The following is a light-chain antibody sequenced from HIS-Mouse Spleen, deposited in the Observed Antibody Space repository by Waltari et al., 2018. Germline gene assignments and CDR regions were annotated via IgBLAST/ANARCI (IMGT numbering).Light chain of an antibody. V-gene: IGLV2-23*01. CDR1: SSAVGGYTL. CDR2: EGS. Sequence: QSALTQPASVSGSPGQSIPISCTGTSSAVGGYTLVSWYPQHPGKAPKLMIYEGSKRPSGVSNRFSGSKSGNTASLTISGLQAEDEADYYCCSYAGSSTWVFGGGTKLTVL. J-gene: IGLJ3*02. CDR3: CSYAGSSTWV.